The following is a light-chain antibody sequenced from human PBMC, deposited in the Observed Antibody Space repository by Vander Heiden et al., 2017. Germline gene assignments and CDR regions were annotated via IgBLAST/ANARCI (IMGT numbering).Light chain of an antibody. CDR2: DAS. V-gene: IGKV3-11*01. CDR3: HQRCNWLWT. Sequence: ESASTPPPATLSLSASETATPTCSASQSVTNYLHWSSQTPGHAPRHPITDASHSATGIPASCSGCGSGTDLTLTSLSPEPLDVAFYYWHQRCNWLWTFGQGTKVEIK. CDR1: QSVTNY. J-gene: IGKJ1*01.